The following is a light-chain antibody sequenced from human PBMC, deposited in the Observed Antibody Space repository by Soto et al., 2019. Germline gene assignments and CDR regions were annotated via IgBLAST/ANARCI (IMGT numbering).Light chain of an antibody. CDR1: QSISSW. V-gene: IGKV1-5*01. Sequence: DIQMTQSPSTLSSSVGDRVTITCRASQSISSWLAWYQQKPGKAPTLLIYDASSLESGVPSRFSGSGSDTEFTLTINNLQPDDFATYHCQQYNRYSLTFGGGTKVEIK. CDR3: QQYNRYSLT. J-gene: IGKJ4*01. CDR2: DAS.